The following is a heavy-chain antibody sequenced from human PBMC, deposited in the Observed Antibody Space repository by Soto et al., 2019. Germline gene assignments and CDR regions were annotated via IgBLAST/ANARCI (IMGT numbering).Heavy chain of an antibody. J-gene: IGHJ6*02. CDR3: ARYPHYDFWSCYWELNYYYYYGMDV. D-gene: IGHD3-3*01. V-gene: IGHV3-30-3*01. CDR1: GFTFSSYA. CDR2: ISYDGSNK. Sequence: GGSLRLSCAASGFTFSSYAMHWVRQAPGKGLEWMAVISYDGSNKYYADSVKGRFTISRDNSKNTLYLQMNSLRAEDTAVYYCARYPHYDFWSCYWELNYYYYYGMDVWGQGTTVTVSS.